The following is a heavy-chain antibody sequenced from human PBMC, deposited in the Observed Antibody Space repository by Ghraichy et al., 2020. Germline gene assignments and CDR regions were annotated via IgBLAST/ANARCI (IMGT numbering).Heavy chain of an antibody. CDR2: ISSSSSTI. V-gene: IGHV3-48*01. J-gene: IGHJ3*02. Sequence: GGSLRLSCAASGFTFSSYSMNWVRQAPGKGLEWVSYISSSSSTIYYADSVKGRFTISRDNAKNSLYLQMNSLRAEDTAVYYCARDGGTPWHAFDIWGQGTMVTVSS. CDR3: ARDGGTPWHAFDI. D-gene: IGHD3-16*01. CDR1: GFTFSSYS.